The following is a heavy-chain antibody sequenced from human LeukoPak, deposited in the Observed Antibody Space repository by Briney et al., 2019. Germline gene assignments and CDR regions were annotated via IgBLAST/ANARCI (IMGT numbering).Heavy chain of an antibody. J-gene: IGHJ4*02. CDR2: TKPDGSEK. CDR1: GFPFSRYW. V-gene: IGHV3-7*04. Sequence: GGPLRLSCAASGFPFSRYWMSWVRQAPGKGLEWVANTKPDGSEKHYVDSVKGRFTFSRDNAKNSLYLQMNGLRAEDMAVYYCARLAAGSDYFDYWGQGTLVTVTS. CDR3: ARLAAGSDYFDY. D-gene: IGHD6-13*01.